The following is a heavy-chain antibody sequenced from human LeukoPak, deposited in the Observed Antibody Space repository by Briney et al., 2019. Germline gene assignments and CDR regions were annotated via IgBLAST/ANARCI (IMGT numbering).Heavy chain of an antibody. V-gene: IGHV4-38-2*01. CDR1: GYSISSGYY. CDR3: AGPKVLRFLEWIFAFHY. D-gene: IGHD3-3*01. J-gene: IGHJ4*02. Sequence: SETLSLTCAVSGYSISSGYYWGWIRQPPGKGLEWIGSIYHSGSTYYNPSLKSRVTISVDTSKNQFSLKLSSVTAADTAVYYCAGPKVLRFLEWIFAFHYWGQGTLVTVSS. CDR2: IYHSGST.